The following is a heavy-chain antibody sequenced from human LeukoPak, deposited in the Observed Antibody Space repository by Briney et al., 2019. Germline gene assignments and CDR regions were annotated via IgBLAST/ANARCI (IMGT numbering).Heavy chain of an antibody. J-gene: IGHJ4*02. V-gene: IGHV3-20*04. Sequence: PGGSLRLSCAASGFTFDDYAMHWVRQAPGKGLEWVSGINWNGGSTGYADSVKGRFTISRDNAKNSLYLQMNSLRAEDTAVYYCAKAGQWLVSSDPFDYWGQGTLVTVSS. CDR3: AKAGQWLVSSDPFDY. D-gene: IGHD6-19*01. CDR1: GFTFDDYA. CDR2: INWNGGST.